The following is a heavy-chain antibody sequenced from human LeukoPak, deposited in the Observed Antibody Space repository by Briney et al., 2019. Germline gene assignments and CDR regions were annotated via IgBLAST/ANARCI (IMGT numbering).Heavy chain of an antibody. CDR3: ARDRSTVTTWVDY. Sequence: PGGSLRLSCGASGFRFSNHWLHWVRQAPGKGLLWVARINTDGSLANYADSVKGRFTISGDNAKDTLYLQMNSLRAEDTAVYYCARDRSTVTTWVDYWGQGTLVTVSS. J-gene: IGHJ4*02. CDR2: INTDGSLA. V-gene: IGHV3-74*01. CDR1: GFRFSNHW. D-gene: IGHD4-17*01.